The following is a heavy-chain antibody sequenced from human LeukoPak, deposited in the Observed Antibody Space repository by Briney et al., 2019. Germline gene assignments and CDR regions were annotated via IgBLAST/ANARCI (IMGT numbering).Heavy chain of an antibody. CDR2: IYPGDSNT. J-gene: IGHJ4*02. Sequence: GAPLQISCKCSGSIFTSYWIGCVRQLPGEGLEWMGIIYPGDSNTRDSPSFQGQVTISADKSISTAYLQWSRLKASDTAMYYCARVGPPDRYCSGGSCYSPPFDYWGQGTLVTVSS. D-gene: IGHD2-15*01. V-gene: IGHV5-51*01. CDR3: ARVGPPDRYCSGGSCYSPPFDY. CDR1: GSIFTSYW.